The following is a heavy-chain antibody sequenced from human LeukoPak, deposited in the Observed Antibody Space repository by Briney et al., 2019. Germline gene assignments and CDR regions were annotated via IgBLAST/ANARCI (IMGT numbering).Heavy chain of an antibody. CDR3: ASGRPTSSWTAFDI. J-gene: IGHJ3*02. Sequence: GRSRRLSCAASGFTFSSYVMHWVRQAPGKGLEWVTIIWFDGANKYYADSVKGRFTISRDNSKNTLYLQKNSPRAEDTAVYYCASGRPTSSWTAFDIWGQGTMVTVSS. CDR1: GFTFSSYV. CDR2: IWFDGANK. D-gene: IGHD6-13*01. V-gene: IGHV3-33*01.